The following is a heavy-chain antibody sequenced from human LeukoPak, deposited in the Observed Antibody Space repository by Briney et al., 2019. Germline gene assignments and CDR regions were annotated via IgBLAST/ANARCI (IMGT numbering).Heavy chain of an antibody. Sequence: PGGSLRLSCAASGFTFSSYAMHWVRQAPGKGLEWVAVISYDGSNKYYADSVKGRFTISRDNSKNTLYLQMNSLRAEDTAVYYCARDGRSSGWSDIFYYYYYYMDVWGKGTTVTVSS. V-gene: IGHV3-30*04. CDR1: GFTFSSYA. J-gene: IGHJ6*03. CDR2: ISYDGSNK. CDR3: ARDGRSSGWSDIFYYYYYYMDV. D-gene: IGHD6-19*01.